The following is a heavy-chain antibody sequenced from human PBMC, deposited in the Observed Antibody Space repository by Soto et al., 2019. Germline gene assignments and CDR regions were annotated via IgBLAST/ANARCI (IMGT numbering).Heavy chain of an antibody. J-gene: IGHJ3*02. V-gene: IGHV3-64D*08. CDR1: VFTFSSYA. CDR2: ISSNGGST. Sequence: PGVSLRLSCSASVFTFSSYAMHAVRQAPGKGLEYVAVISSNGGSTYHADSVKGRFTISRDNSKNTLYLQMSSLRAEDTAVYYCVKGVKGSTLIPYYYDSSGYYYDAFNIWGQGTKVTVSS. D-gene: IGHD3-22*01. CDR3: VKGVKGSTLIPYYYDSSGYYYDAFNI.